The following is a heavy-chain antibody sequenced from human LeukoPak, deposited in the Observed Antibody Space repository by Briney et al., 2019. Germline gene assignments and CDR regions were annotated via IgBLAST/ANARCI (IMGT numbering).Heavy chain of an antibody. Sequence: GGSLRLSCAASGFTFSSYSMNWVRQAPGKRLEWVSFISSSSYIYYADSVKGRFTISRDNSKNTVHLQMNSLRAEDTAMYYCARRAGDYSHPYDYWGQGTLVTVSS. V-gene: IGHV3-21*04. CDR3: ARRAGDYSHPYDY. CDR2: ISSSSYI. D-gene: IGHD3-22*01. J-gene: IGHJ4*02. CDR1: GFTFSSYS.